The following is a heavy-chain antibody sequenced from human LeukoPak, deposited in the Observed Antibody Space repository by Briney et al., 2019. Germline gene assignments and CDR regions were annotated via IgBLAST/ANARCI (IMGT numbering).Heavy chain of an antibody. CDR2: ISAYNGNT. J-gene: IGHJ4*02. V-gene: IGHV1-18*01. CDR3: ARWGYSLDTPGGDY. Sequence: ASVKVSCKASGYTFTSYGISWVQQAPGQGLEWMGWISAYNGNTNYAQKLQGRVTMTTDTPTSTAYMELRSLRSDDTAVYYCARWGYSLDTPGGDYWGQGTLVTVSS. CDR1: GYTFTSYG. D-gene: IGHD5-18*01.